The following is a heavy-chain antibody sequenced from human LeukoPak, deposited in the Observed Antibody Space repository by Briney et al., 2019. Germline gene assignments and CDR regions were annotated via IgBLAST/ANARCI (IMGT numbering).Heavy chain of an antibody. CDR2: IRYDGSNK. CDR1: GFTLSSYG. Sequence: GGSLRLSCAASGFTLSSYGMHWVRQAPGKGLEWVAFIRYDGSNKYYADSVKGRFTISRDNSKNTLYLQMNSLRAEDTAVYYCAKDRGSGSYQDDAFDIWGQGTMVTVSS. V-gene: IGHV3-30*02. J-gene: IGHJ3*02. CDR3: AKDRGSGSYQDDAFDI. D-gene: IGHD3-10*01.